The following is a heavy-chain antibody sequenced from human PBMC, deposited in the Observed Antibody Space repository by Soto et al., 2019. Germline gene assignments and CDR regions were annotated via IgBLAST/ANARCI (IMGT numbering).Heavy chain of an antibody. J-gene: IGHJ6*02. CDR3: ARDRPPGSLYGMDA. CDR1: GYIFTTYG. Sequence: QIQLVQSGGEVERPGASVTVSCEASGYIFTTYGLSWVRQTPAHGLEWMGWISTDSGYTQYSQFLQGRVTMTRDTSTTTGYMEVRDLTSDDTGIYYCARDRPPGSLYGMDAWGQVTAVTVSS. V-gene: IGHV1-18*01. CDR2: ISTDSGYT.